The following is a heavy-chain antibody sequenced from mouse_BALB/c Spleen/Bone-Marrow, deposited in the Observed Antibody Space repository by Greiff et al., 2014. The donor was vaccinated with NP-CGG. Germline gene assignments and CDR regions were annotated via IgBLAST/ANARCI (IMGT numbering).Heavy chain of an antibody. CDR1: GYTFSSYW. CDR2: ILLGSVTT. J-gene: IGHJ2*01. Sequence: QVQLQQSGAELMKPGASVKISCKATGYTFSSYWIGWIKQRPGHGLEWIGEILLGSVTTNYNGRFKGKATFTADTSSNTAYMQLSSLTSEDSAVYYCARDHFDHWGPGTTLTVSS. CDR3: ARDHFDH. V-gene: IGHV1-9*01.